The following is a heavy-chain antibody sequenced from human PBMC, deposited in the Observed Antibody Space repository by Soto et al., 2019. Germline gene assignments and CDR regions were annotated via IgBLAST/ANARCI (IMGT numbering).Heavy chain of an antibody. CDR2: IYSGGST. CDR3: AREREWYYYGMDV. D-gene: IGHD3-3*01. J-gene: IGHJ6*02. CDR1: GFTVSSNY. Sequence: EVQLVESGGGLIQPGGSLRLSCAASGFTVSSNYMSWVRQAPGKGLEWVSVIYSGGSTYYADSVKGRFTISRDNSKNTLYLQMNSLRAEDTAVYYCAREREWYYYGMDVWGQGTTVTVSS. V-gene: IGHV3-53*01.